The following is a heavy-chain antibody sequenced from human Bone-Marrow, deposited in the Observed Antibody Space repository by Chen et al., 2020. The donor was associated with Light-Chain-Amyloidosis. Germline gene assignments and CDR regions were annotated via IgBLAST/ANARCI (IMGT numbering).Heavy chain of an antibody. CDR1: GFTFSDYY. V-gene: IGHV3-74*01. Sequence: DVQLVESGGGLIQPGESLRLSCAASGFTFSDYYMHWVRQGPGKGLVWVSCSNGDGTDIKYADSVRGRFTISRDSAKNTVYLQMNSLRTEDTAVYYCARSVSGTFDYWGQGALVTVSS. CDR3: ARSVSGTFDY. CDR2: SNGDGTDI. J-gene: IGHJ4*02. D-gene: IGHD1-1*01.